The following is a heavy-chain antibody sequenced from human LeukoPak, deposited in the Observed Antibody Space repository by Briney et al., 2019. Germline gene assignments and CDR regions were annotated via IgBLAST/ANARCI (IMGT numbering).Heavy chain of an antibody. Sequence: GESLKISCEVSGNSFVSNWVAWVRQMPGKGLEWMGIIYPGDSDARYSPSFQGQVTMSVDKSTNTAYLQWSSLKASDTAMYYCARMDCTSTSCYYDAFDIWGQGTMVTVSS. CDR2: IYPGDSDA. J-gene: IGHJ3*02. D-gene: IGHD2-2*01. V-gene: IGHV5-51*01. CDR3: ARMDCTSTSCYYDAFDI. CDR1: GNSFVSNW.